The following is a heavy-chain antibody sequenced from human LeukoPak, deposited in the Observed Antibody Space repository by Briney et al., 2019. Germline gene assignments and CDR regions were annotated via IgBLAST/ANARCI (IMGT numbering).Heavy chain of an antibody. CDR2: ISSSSSTI. V-gene: IGHV3-48*01. Sequence: GGSLRLSCAASGFTFSSYSMNWVRQAPGKGLEWVSYISSSSSTIYYADSVKGRFTISRDNAKNSLYLQMNSLRAEDTAVYYCARDAAVAGTGYFDYWGQGTLVTVSS. D-gene: IGHD6-19*01. CDR3: ARDAAVAGTGYFDY. CDR1: GFTFSSYS. J-gene: IGHJ4*02.